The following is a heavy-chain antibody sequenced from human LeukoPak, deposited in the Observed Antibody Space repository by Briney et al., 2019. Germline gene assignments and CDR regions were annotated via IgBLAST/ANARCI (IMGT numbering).Heavy chain of an antibody. V-gene: IGHV4-39*07. CDR2: LYHSETT. J-gene: IGHJ4*02. CDR3: VRDGYHGRGSIY. CDR1: GVSSDSIGSSPFY. D-gene: IGHD5-12*01. Sequence: SETLSLTCTVSGVSSDSIGSSPFYWGWIRQPPGKGLEWLGSLYHSETTYYNPSFKSRVTISLDTSKKQFSLKLSSVTAADTAVYYCVRDGYHGRGSIYWGQGTLVTVSP.